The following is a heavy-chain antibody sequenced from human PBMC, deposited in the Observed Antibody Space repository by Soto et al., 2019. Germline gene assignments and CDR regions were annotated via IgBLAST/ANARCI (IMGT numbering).Heavy chain of an antibody. CDR3: AGPRQPAARYGHYYGMDV. Sequence: PGESLKISCKGSGYSFTNYWISWVRQMPGKGLEWMGRIDPSDSYTNYSPSFQGHVTISADKSISTAYLQWSSLQASDTAMYYCAGPRQPAARYGHYYGMDVCRQQYTVTVS. D-gene: IGHD4-17*01. CDR2: IDPSDSYT. CDR1: GYSFTNYW. V-gene: IGHV5-10-1*01. J-gene: IGHJ6*02.